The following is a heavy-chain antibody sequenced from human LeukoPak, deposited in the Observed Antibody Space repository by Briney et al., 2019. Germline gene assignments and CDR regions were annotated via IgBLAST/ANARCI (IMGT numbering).Heavy chain of an antibody. V-gene: IGHV3-73*01. CDR2: LRRRASRYAT. Sequence: GGSLTLSCAASALTLSGSAMHWVRHLPGKGLELVGPLRRRASRYATEYAESLKGRFTVSRDDSKNTVYLQMSRLHTEDTAVYYCSRQGDDASGRVPGHWGQGTLVTVSS. CDR3: SRQGDDASGRVPGH. CDR1: ALTLSGSA. D-gene: IGHD3-10*01. J-gene: IGHJ4*02.